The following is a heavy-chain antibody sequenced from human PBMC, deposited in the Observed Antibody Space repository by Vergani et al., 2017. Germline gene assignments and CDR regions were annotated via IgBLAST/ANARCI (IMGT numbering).Heavy chain of an antibody. J-gene: IGHJ6*02. CDR1: GGSFNTYY. V-gene: IGHV4-59*13. D-gene: IGHD3-10*01. CDR2: IYSTGST. Sequence: QVQLEESGPGLVKPSETLSLTCTVSGGSFNTYYWSWIRQSPGKGLEWIGYIYSTGSTNYNPSLNSRVTMSVDTSKNPFSLKLRSVTAADTAVYFCARGMDRDEASTGYRLQGMDIGGQGTTVTISS. CDR3: ARGMDRDEASTGYRLQGMDI.